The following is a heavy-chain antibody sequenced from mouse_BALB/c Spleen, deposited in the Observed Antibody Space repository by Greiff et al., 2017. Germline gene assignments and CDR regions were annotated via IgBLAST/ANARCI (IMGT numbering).Heavy chain of an antibody. V-gene: IGHV1S135*01. J-gene: IGHJ3*01. CDR3: ARMITTVAY. CDR1: GYAFTSYN. Sequence: VQLQQSGPELVKPGASVKVSCTASGYAFTSYNMSWVQQSHGKSLEWIGYIDPYNGGTSYNQKFKGKATLTVDKSSSTAYMHLNSLTSEDAAVYYCARMITTVAYWGQGTLVTVSA. CDR2: IDPYNGGT. D-gene: IGHD2-4*01.